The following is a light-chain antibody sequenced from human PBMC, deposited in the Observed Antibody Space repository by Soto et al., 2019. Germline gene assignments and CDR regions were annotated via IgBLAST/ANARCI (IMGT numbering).Light chain of an antibody. CDR2: GAS. CDR3: QQYGNSPPT. J-gene: IGKJ1*01. V-gene: IGKV3-20*01. CDR1: QSVSSSY. Sequence: EIVLTQSPGTLSLSPVERATLSCMASQSVSSSYLAWYQQKPGQAPRLLIYGASSRATGIPDRFSGSGSGTDFTLTISRLEPEDFAVYYCQQYGNSPPTFGQGTKVDIK.